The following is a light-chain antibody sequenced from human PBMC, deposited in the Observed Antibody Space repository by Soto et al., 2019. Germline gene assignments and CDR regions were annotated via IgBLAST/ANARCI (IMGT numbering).Light chain of an antibody. CDR3: QQYYGAPIT. Sequence: DIVMTQSPDSLSVSLGERATFNCKSSQSLLSRSDNRNYLAWYQHKPGQPPKLLISWASTRASGVPDRFSGSGSGTDFTLAISSLQAEDVALYYCQQYYGAPITFGQGTRLEIK. J-gene: IGKJ5*01. CDR2: WAS. CDR1: QSLLSRSDNRNY. V-gene: IGKV4-1*01.